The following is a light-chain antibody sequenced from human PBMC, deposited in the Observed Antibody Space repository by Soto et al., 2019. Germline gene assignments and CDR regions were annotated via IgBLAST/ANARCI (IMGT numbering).Light chain of an antibody. J-gene: IGLJ1*01. CDR1: SSDVGGYNY. CDR2: DVS. V-gene: IGLV2-14*01. CDR3: SSYTSSSTLYV. Sequence: QSLLTQPASLSGSLGQSITISCTGASSDVGGYNYVSWYQQHPGKAPKLMIYDVSNRPSGVSNRFSGSKSGNTASLTISGLQAEDEADYYCSSYTSSSTLYVFGTGTKVTVL.